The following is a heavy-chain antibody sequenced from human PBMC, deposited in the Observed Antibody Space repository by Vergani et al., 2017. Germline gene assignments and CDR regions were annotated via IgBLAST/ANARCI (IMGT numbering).Heavy chain of an antibody. V-gene: IGHV3-21*01. D-gene: IGHD3-10*01. CDR2: ISSSSSYI. CDR1: GFTFSSYS. Sequence: EVQLVESGGGLVKPGGSLRLSCAASGFTFSSYSMNWVRQAPGKGLEWVSSISSSSSYIYYADSVKGRFTISRDNAKNSLYLQMNSLRAEDTAVYYCARGQPTMVRGVINLDYWGQGTLVTVSS. CDR3: ARGQPTMVRGVINLDY. J-gene: IGHJ4*02.